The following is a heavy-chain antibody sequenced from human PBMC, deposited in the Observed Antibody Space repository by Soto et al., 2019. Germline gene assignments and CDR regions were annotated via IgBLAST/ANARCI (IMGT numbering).Heavy chain of an antibody. CDR1: GGSIDNYY. J-gene: IGHJ5*02. D-gene: IGHD6-13*01. V-gene: IGHV4-59*01. CDR3: AREDRISATGGIWFHP. CDR2: VYHNGRT. Sequence: SETLSLTGSVSGGSIDNYYCSWIRQAPWKGLEWIGYVYHNGRTSYNPSLKSRVSISVDRSKNQFSLNLSSVTAADTAVYYCAREDRISATGGIWFHPSGQGTLVTFSS.